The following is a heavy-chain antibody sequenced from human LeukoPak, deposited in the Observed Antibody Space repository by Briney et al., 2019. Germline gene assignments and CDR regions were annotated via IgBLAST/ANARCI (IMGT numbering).Heavy chain of an antibody. CDR3: ARGLYGDYVDY. Sequence: GGSLRLSCAASGFTFSSYWMSWVRQAPGKGLEWVANIKQDGSEKYYVDSVKGRFTISRDNAKNSLYLRMNSLRAEDTAVYYCARGLYGDYVDYWGQGTLVTVSS. CDR1: GFTFSSYW. V-gene: IGHV3-7*03. D-gene: IGHD4-17*01. J-gene: IGHJ4*02. CDR2: IKQDGSEK.